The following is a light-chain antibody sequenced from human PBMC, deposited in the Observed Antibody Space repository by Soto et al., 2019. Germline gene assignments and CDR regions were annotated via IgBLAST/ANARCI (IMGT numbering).Light chain of an antibody. CDR3: QQYNSYLWT. V-gene: IGKV1-5*03. CDR1: QSVSIW. CDR2: KAS. Sequence: DVQMTQSPSTLSASVGDRVTITCRASQSVSIWLAWYQQKPGKAPKLLIYKASSLESGVPSRFSGSGSGAEFTLTISSLQPDDFATDYCQQYNSYLWTFGQGTKVEIK. J-gene: IGKJ1*01.